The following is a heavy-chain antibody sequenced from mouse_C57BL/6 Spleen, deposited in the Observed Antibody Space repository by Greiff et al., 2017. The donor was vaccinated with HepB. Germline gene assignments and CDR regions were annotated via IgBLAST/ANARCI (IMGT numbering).Heavy chain of an antibody. CDR2: IYPGSGNT. V-gene: IGHV1-66*01. CDR3: ARGLQWYFDV. CDR1: GYSFTSYY. J-gene: IGHJ1*03. D-gene: IGHD2-2*01. Sequence: VQLQQSGPELVKPGASVKISCKASGYSFTSYYIHWVKQRPGQGLEWIGWIYPGSGNTKYNEKFKGKATLTADTSSSTAYMQLSSLTSEDSAVYYCARGLQWYFDVWGTGTTVTVSS.